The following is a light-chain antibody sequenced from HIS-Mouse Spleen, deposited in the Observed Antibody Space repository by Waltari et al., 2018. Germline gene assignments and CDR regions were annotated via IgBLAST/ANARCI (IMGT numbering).Light chain of an antibody. V-gene: IGKV2-28*01. J-gene: IGKJ2*01. CDR3: MPALQTPYT. Sequence: DIVMTQSPLSLPVTPGEPASISCRSSQSLLHSNGYNYLDCYLQKQGQSPQLLLYLGSNPASGVPDRFTGSGSGTYATLKISRVEAEDVGVYYCMPALQTPYTFGQGTKLAIK. CDR1: QSLLHSNGYNY. CDR2: LGS.